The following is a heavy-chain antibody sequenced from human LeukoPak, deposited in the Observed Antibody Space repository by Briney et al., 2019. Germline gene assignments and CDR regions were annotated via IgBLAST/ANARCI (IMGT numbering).Heavy chain of an antibody. CDR3: AKSPQAVLRFLEWLSSYYFDY. D-gene: IGHD3-3*01. Sequence: GGSLRLSCAASGFTFSSYAMSWVRQAPGKGLEWVSAIRGSGGSTYYADSVKGRFTISRDNSKNTLYLQMNSLRAEDTAVYYCAKSPQAVLRFLEWLSSYYFDYWGQGTLVTVSS. J-gene: IGHJ4*02. CDR2: IRGSGGST. V-gene: IGHV3-23*01. CDR1: GFTFSSYA.